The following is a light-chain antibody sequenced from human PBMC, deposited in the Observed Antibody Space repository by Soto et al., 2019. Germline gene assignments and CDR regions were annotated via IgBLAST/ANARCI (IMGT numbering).Light chain of an antibody. J-gene: IGKJ1*01. Sequence: DIQMTQSPSSLSASVGDRVTITCRASQDINSWLTXYEQKPXKAPKVLIYIASRLQPGVPSRFSGRRSGTDFSLTISNLQPEDFATYYCQNYDSSPWTFGQGTKVDIK. CDR1: QDINSW. CDR3: QNYDSSPWT. V-gene: IGKV1-12*01. CDR2: IAS.